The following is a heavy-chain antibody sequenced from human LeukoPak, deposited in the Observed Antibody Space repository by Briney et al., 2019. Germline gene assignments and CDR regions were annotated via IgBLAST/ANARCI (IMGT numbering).Heavy chain of an antibody. CDR3: AGDYGDYTLIN. Sequence: GGSLRLSCAASGFTFSSYSMTWVRQAPGKGLGWVSSISSSSSYIYYADSVKGRFTISRDNAKNSLYLQMNSLRAEDTAVYYCAGDYGDYTLINWGQGTLVTVSS. J-gene: IGHJ4*02. D-gene: IGHD4-17*01. CDR2: ISSSSSYI. CDR1: GFTFSSYS. V-gene: IGHV3-21*01.